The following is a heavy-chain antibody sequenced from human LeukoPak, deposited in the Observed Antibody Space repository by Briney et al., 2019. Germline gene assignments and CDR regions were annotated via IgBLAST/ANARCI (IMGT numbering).Heavy chain of an antibody. Sequence: PGGSLRLSCTASGFTFSNFWMGWVRQAPGKGLEWVANIKQDETEKFYLGSVKGRFTISRDNAKNSLYLQMNSLRAEDTAVYYCAREEYYYDSSGYFSFDYWGQGTLVTVSS. CDR2: IKQDETEK. CDR1: GFTFSNFW. D-gene: IGHD3-22*01. J-gene: IGHJ4*02. CDR3: AREEYYYDSSGYFSFDY. V-gene: IGHV3-7*01.